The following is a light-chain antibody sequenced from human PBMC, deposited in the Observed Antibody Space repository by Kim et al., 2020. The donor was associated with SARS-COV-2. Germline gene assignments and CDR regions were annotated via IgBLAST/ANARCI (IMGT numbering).Light chain of an antibody. Sequence: GQSVTISCPGTTHDVGVYNYFSWFQQHPRKAPKLMIYDVTHRPSEVPDRFSGSKSGNTASLSVSGLQAENEADYLCSSYAGASTVVFGGGTQLTVL. CDR3: SSYAGASTVV. J-gene: IGLJ2*01. CDR2: DVT. CDR1: THDVGVYNY. V-gene: IGLV2-11*03.